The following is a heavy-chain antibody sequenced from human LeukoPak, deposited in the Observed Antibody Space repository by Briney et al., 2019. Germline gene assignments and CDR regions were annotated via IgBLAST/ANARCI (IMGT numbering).Heavy chain of an antibody. CDR2: IYYSGST. V-gene: IGHV4-39*01. Sequence: ASETLSLTCTVSGGSISSSSYYWGWIRQPPGKGLEWIGSIYYSGSTYYNPSLKSRVTISVDTSKNQFSLKLSSVTAADTAVYYCARLGRRQATTDYWGQGTLVTVSS. CDR1: GGSISSSSYY. J-gene: IGHJ4*02. CDR3: ARLGRRQATTDY. D-gene: IGHD5-24*01.